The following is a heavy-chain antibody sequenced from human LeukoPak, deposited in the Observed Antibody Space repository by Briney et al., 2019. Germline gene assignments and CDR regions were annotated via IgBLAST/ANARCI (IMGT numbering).Heavy chain of an antibody. Sequence: PSETLSLTCTVSGGSISSFYWSWLRQPPGKGLEWIAYIYYSGSTNYHPSLRSRVTISVDTSKSQFSLKLSSVTSADAAVYYCARVVTTGSYFDYWGQGTLVTVSS. CDR1: GGSISSFY. D-gene: IGHD4-17*01. CDR2: IYYSGST. V-gene: IGHV4-59*13. J-gene: IGHJ4*02. CDR3: ARVVTTGSYFDY.